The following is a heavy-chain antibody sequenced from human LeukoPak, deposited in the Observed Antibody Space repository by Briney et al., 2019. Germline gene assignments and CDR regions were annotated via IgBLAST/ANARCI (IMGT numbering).Heavy chain of an antibody. CDR2: INPNSGGT. Sequence: ASVKVSCKASGYTFTGYYMHWVRQAPGQGLEWMGWINPNSGGTNYAQKFQGRVTMTRDTSISTAYMELSRLRSDGTAVYYCARTNTYYYDSSGYYHQDPFDYWGQGTLVTVSS. V-gene: IGHV1-2*02. J-gene: IGHJ4*02. D-gene: IGHD3-22*01. CDR3: ARTNTYYYDSSGYYHQDPFDY. CDR1: GYTFTGYY.